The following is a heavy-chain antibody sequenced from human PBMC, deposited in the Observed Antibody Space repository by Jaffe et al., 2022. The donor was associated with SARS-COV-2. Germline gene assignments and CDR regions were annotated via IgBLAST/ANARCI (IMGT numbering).Heavy chain of an antibody. J-gene: IGHJ1*01. CDR1: GYSFTSYW. CDR2: IYPGDSDT. V-gene: IGHV5-51*01. CDR3: ARLSSPMDCGGDCREYFQH. D-gene: IGHD2-21*02. Sequence: EVQLVQSGAEVKKPGESLKISCKGSGYSFTSYWIGWVRQMPGKGLEWMGIIYPGDSDTRYSPSFQGQVTISADKSISTAYLQWSSLKASDTAMYYCARLSSPMDCGGDCREYFQHWGQGTLVTVSS.